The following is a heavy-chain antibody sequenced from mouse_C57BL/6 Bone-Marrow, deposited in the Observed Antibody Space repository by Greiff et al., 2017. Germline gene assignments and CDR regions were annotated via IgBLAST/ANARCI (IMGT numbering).Heavy chain of an antibody. CDR2: ISGGGGNT. J-gene: IGHJ3*01. D-gene: IGHD2-4*01. Sequence: EVKLVESGGGLVKPGGSLKLSCAASGFTFSSYTMSWVRQTPEKRLEWVATISGGGGNTYYPDSVKGRFTISRDKAKNTLYLQMSSLRSEDTALYYCARRYYDYDEAWFAYWGQGTLVTVSA. CDR1: GFTFSSYT. V-gene: IGHV5-9*01. CDR3: ARRYYDYDEAWFAY.